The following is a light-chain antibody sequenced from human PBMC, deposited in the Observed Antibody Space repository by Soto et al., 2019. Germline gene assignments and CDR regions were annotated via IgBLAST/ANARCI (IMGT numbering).Light chain of an antibody. V-gene: IGKV1-39*01. CDR1: RGINTY. J-gene: IGKJ1*01. CDR2: AAS. Sequence: IQMAQSSSSLTASIVDRVTITCRASRGINTYVNWYQQKPGKAPKLLIYAASSLQSGVPSRFSGSGSGTDFTLTISSLQPEDFATYYCQQSYSTLWTFGQGTKVDIK. CDR3: QQSYSTLWT.